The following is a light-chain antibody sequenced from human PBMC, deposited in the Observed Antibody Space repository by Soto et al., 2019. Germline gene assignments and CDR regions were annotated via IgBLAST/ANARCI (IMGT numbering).Light chain of an antibody. J-gene: IGLJ1*01. V-gene: IGLV2-14*01. CDR2: DVS. CDR1: SSDVGGYNY. CDR3: NSWTSSSTYV. Sequence: QSALPQPASVSGSPGQSITISCTGTSSDVGGYNYVSWYQQHPGKAPKLMIYDVSNRPSGVSNRFSGSKSGNTASLTISGLQAEDEADYYCNSWTSSSTYVFGTGTKVTVL.